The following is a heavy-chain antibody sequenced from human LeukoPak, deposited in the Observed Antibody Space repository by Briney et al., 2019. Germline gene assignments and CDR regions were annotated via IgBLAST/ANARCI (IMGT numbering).Heavy chain of an antibody. J-gene: IGHJ4*02. D-gene: IGHD5-12*01. CDR1: GSTFSSYH. CDR3: AKERGLYSGYAWIDY. V-gene: IGHV3-23*01. CDR2: ISGSGGST. Sequence: QRGGSQTLLCVASGSTFSSYHMTWARQAPGKGLEWVSAISGSGGSTYYADSVKGRFTISRDNSKNTLYLQMNSLRAEDTAVYYCAKERGLYSGYAWIDYWGQ.